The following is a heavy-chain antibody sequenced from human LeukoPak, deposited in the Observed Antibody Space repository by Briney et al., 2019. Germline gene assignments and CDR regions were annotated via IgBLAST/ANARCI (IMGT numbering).Heavy chain of an antibody. CDR1: GFTFSDYY. CDR2: ISSSGSST. CDR3: ASQIAAAGPR. D-gene: IGHD6-13*01. Sequence: PGGSLRLSCAASGFTFSDYYMSWIRQAPGKGLEWVSYISSSGSSTYYADSVKGRFTISRFTISRDNARNSLYLQMNSLRAEDTAVYYCASQIAAAGPRWGQGTLVTVSS. J-gene: IGHJ4*02. V-gene: IGHV3-11*01.